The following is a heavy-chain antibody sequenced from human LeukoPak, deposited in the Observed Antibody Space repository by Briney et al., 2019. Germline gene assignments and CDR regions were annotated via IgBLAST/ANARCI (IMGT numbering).Heavy chain of an antibody. CDR3: ARDCKGDWFDP. J-gene: IGHJ5*02. D-gene: IGHD2-21*01. Sequence: SETLSLTCAVYGGSFSGYYWSWIRQPPGKGLEWIGEIYHSGSTNYNPSLKSRVTISVDKSKNQFSLKLNSVTAADTAVYYCARDCKGDWFDPWGQGTLVTVSS. CDR2: IYHSGST. CDR1: GGSFSGYY. V-gene: IGHV4-34*01.